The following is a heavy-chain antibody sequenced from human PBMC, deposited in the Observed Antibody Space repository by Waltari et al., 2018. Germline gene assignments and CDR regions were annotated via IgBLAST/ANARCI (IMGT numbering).Heavy chain of an antibody. Sequence: EVQLVQSGAEVKKLGESLKISCKGSGYSFASYWIGWVRQMRGKGPEWMGIMYPGDPDTKDSPSFQGQVTISVDKSISTAYLQWSSLKASDTAMYYCARHGLRDCTNGVCSFQGMDVWGQGTTVTVSS. J-gene: IGHJ6*02. CDR3: ARHGLRDCTNGVCSFQGMDV. V-gene: IGHV5-51*01. CDR1: GYSFASYW. CDR2: MYPGDPDT. D-gene: IGHD2-8*01.